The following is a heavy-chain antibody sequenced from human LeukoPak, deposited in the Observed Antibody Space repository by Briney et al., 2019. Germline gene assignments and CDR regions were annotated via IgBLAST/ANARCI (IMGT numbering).Heavy chain of an antibody. V-gene: IGHV3-7*01. Sequence: GGSLTLSCAASGFTFSSYWMSWVRQAPGKGLEWVANIKQDGSEKYYVDSVKGRFTISRDNAKNSLYLQMNRLRAEDTAVYYCARVRREMKRSLGRTTEYSYYYYMDVWGKGTTVTVSS. J-gene: IGHJ6*03. CDR2: IKQDGSEK. CDR3: ARVRREMKRSLGRTTEYSYYYYMDV. D-gene: IGHD1/OR15-1a*01. CDR1: GFTFSSYW.